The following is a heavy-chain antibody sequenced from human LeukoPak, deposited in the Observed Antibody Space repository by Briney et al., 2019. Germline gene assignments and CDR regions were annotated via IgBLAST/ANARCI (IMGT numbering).Heavy chain of an antibody. D-gene: IGHD3-9*01. CDR1: GFTFSSYW. CDR2: INSDGSST. CDR3: ARDYYDILTGHYKNFDY. Sequence: GGSLRLSCAASGFTFSSYWMHWVRQAPGKGLVWVSRINSDGSSTSYADSVKGRFTISRDNAKNTLYMQMNSLRAEDTAVYYCARDYYDILTGHYKNFDYWGQGTLVTVSS. V-gene: IGHV3-74*01. J-gene: IGHJ4*02.